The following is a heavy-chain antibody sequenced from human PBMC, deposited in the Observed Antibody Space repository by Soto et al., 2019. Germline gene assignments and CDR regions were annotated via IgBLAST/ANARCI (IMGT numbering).Heavy chain of an antibody. D-gene: IGHD2-15*01. CDR1: GFSFSNYG. Sequence: ASVKVSCKASGFSFSNYGLTWVRQAPGQGLEWLGWIRPNNVNTEYAHKVQDRLTMTTETSTNTAHMELRSLRSDDTAVYYCLLGYCSGGTCFSGYYGMDVWGQGTRVTVSS. J-gene: IGHJ6*02. CDR3: LLGYCSGGTCFSGYYGMDV. CDR2: IRPNNVNT. V-gene: IGHV1-18*01.